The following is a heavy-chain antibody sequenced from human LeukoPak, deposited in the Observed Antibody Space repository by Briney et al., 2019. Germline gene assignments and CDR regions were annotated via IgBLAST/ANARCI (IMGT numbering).Heavy chain of an antibody. Sequence: SETLSLTCTVSGGSISSSSYYWGWIRQPPGKGLEWIGSIYYSGSTYYNPSLKSRVTISVDTSKNQFSLKLSSVTAADTAVYYCARLFPGHYYYMDVWGKGTTVTISS. CDR3: ARLFPGHYYYMDV. CDR2: IYYSGST. V-gene: IGHV4-39*01. J-gene: IGHJ6*03. CDR1: GGSISSSSYY.